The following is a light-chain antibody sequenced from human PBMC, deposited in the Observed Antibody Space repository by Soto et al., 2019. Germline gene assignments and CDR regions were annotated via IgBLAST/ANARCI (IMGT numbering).Light chain of an antibody. CDR1: QSVSSN. V-gene: IGKV3-15*01. CDR2: GAS. J-gene: IGKJ1*01. Sequence: EIVMKQSPATLSVSPGERATLSCRASQSVSSNLAWNQQKPGQAPRLLIYGASTRATGIPARFSGSGSGTEFTLTISSLQSEDFAVYYCQQYNNWPPTFGQGTKVDIK. CDR3: QQYNNWPPT.